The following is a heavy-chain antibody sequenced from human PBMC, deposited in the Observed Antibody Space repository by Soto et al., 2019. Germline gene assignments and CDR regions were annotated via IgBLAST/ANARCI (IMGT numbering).Heavy chain of an antibody. D-gene: IGHD3-10*01. CDR1: GGTFSSYA. CDR2: IIPIFGTA. V-gene: IGHV1-69*13. Sequence: ASVKVSCKASGGTFSSYAISWVRQAPGQGLEWMGGIIPIFGTANYAQKFQGRVTITADESTSTAYMELNSLRAEDTAVYFCATSFGDPIGWFDPWGQGTLVTVSS. J-gene: IGHJ5*02. CDR3: ATSFGDPIGWFDP.